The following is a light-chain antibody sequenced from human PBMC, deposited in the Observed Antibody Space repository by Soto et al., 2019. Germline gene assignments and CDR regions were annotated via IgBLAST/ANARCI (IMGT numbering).Light chain of an antibody. J-gene: IGKJ5*01. CDR2: DAS. CDR3: QQYNNWPIT. CDR1: QSVSSY. V-gene: IGKV3-11*01. Sequence: EIVLTQSPATLSLSPGERATLSCRASQSVSSYLAWYQQKPGQAPRLLIYDASNRATGIPARFSGSGSGTDFTLTISSLEPEDFALYYCQQYNNWPITFGQGTRLEIK.